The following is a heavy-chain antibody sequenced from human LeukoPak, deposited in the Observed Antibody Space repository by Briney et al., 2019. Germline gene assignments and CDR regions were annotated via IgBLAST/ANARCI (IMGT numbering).Heavy chain of an antibody. D-gene: IGHD6-13*01. CDR1: GYTLTELS. Sequence: ASVKVSCKVSGYTLTELSMHWVRQAPGKGLEWMGGFDPEDGETIYAQKFQGRVTMAEDTSTDTAYMELSSLRSEDTAVYYCATGGYRDGYFDYWGQGTLVTVSS. V-gene: IGHV1-24*01. J-gene: IGHJ4*02. CDR3: ATGGYRDGYFDY. CDR2: FDPEDGET.